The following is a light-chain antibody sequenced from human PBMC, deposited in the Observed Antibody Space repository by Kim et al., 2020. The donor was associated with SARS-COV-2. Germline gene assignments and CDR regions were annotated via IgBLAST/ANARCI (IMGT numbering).Light chain of an antibody. J-gene: IGLJ2*01. V-gene: IGLV3-21*04. CDR3: QVWDSSSELV. CDR2: YDS. CDR1: NIGSKS. Sequence: SYELTQPPSVSVAPGKTARITCGGNNIGSKSVHWYQQKPGQAPVLVIYYDSDRPSGIPERFSGSNSGNMATLTISRVEAGDEADYYCQVWDSSSELVFGG.